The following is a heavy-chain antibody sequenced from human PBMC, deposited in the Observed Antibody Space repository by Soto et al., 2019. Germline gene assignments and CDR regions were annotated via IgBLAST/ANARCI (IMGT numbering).Heavy chain of an antibody. CDR2: IYYSGST. J-gene: IGHJ4*02. V-gene: IGHV4-39*01. D-gene: IGHD4-4*01. CDR1: GGSISSSSYY. Sequence: SETLSLTCTVSGGSISSSSYYWGWIRQPPGKGLEWIGSIYYSGSTYYNPSLKSRVTISVDTSKNQFSLKLSAVTAADTAVYYCARHIPESYDYGNIHVGFDYWGQGTLVTVSS. CDR3: ARHIPESYDYGNIHVGFDY.